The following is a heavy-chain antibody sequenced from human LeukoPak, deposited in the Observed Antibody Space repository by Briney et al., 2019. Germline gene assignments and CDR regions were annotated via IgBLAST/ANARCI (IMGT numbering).Heavy chain of an antibody. J-gene: IGHJ1*01. Sequence: ASVKVSCKASGYTFTGYYMHWVRQAPGQGLERMGWINPNSGGTNYAQKFQGRVTMTRDTSISTVYMELSKLRSDDTAVYYCARDLDSSGWSHFQHWGQGTLVTVSS. CDR3: ARDLDSSGWSHFQH. D-gene: IGHD6-19*01. CDR1: GYTFTGYY. CDR2: INPNSGGT. V-gene: IGHV1-2*02.